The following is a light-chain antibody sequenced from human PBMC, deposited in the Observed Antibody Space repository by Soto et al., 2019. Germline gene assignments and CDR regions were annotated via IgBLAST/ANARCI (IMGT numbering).Light chain of an antibody. CDR2: KVS. V-gene: IGKV2-30*01. CDR1: QSLVSSNGNTF. CDR3: RQATHWPWT. J-gene: IGKJ1*01. Sequence: DVVMTQSPLSLPVTLGQPASISCRSSQSLVSSNGNTFLIWFQQRPGQSPRRLIYKVSNRDSAVPDRFTGSGSGADFILEISRVEDEDVGVYYCRQATHWPWTFGQGTKVEIK.